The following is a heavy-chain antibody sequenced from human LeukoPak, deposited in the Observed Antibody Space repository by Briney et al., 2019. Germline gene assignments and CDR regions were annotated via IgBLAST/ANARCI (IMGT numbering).Heavy chain of an antibody. CDR3: AKDKVRVYCSSTSCYPYRYFQH. Sequence: GGSLRLSCAASGVTFSSYAMSWVRQAPGKGLEWVSAISGSGGSTYYADSVKGRFTISRDNSKNTLYLQMNSLRAEDTAVYYCAKDKVRVYCSSTSCYPYRYFQHWGQGTLVTVSS. V-gene: IGHV3-23*01. D-gene: IGHD2-2*01. CDR2: ISGSGGST. CDR1: GVTFSSYA. J-gene: IGHJ1*01.